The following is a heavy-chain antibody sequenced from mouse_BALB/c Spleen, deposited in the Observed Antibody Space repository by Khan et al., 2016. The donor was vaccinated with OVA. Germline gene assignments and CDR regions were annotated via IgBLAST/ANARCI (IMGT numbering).Heavy chain of an antibody. Sequence: VPLNASGPGLGKPSQSLSLTCTVTGYSITSGYGWNWIRQFPGNKLEWMGYISYSGSTNYNPSLKSRISITRDTSKNQFFLQLNSVTTEDTATYYCARTARIKYWGQGTTLTVSS. CDR2: ISYSGST. CDR3: ARTARIKY. D-gene: IGHD1-2*01. CDR1: GYSITSGYG. J-gene: IGHJ2*01. V-gene: IGHV3-2*02.